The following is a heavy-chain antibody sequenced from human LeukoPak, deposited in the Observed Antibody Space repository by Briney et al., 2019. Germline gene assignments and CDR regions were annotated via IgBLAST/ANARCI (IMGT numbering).Heavy chain of an antibody. V-gene: IGHV1-2*02. D-gene: IGHD3-10*01. CDR2: INPNSGGT. CDR1: GYTFTGYY. CDR3: ARWEPTVRRWFGDDY. Sequence: GASVKVSCKASGYTFTGYYMHWVRQAPGQGLEWMGWINPNSGGTNYAQKFQGRVTMTRDTSISTAYMELSRLRSDDTAVYYCARWEPTVRRWFGDDYWGQGTLVTVSS. J-gene: IGHJ4*02.